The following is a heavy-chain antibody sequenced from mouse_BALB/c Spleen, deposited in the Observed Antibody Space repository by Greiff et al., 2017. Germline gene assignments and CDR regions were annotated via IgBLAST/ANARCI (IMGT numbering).Heavy chain of an antibody. Sequence: EVMLVESGGGLVKPGGSRKLSCAASGFTFSSFGMHWVRQAPEKGLEWVAYISSGSSTIYYADTVKGRFTISRDNPKNTLFLQMTSLRSEDTAMYYCARYYGYAMDYWGQGTSVTVSS. D-gene: IGHD1-1*01. CDR2: ISSGSSTI. J-gene: IGHJ4*01. CDR3: ARYYGYAMDY. V-gene: IGHV5-17*02. CDR1: GFTFSSFG.